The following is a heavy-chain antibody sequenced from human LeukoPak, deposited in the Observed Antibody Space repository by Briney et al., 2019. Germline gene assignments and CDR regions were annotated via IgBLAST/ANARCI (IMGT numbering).Heavy chain of an antibody. CDR2: TSIDGSIQ. CDR3: ASLESYDILTGYADY. Sequence: PGRSLRLSFAASGFTFSNYDIHWVRQAPGKGLEWVAVTSIDGSIQFYADSVKGRFTISRDNAKNTLYLQMNSLRAEDTAVYYCASLESYDILTGYADYWGQGTLVTVSS. J-gene: IGHJ4*02. V-gene: IGHV3-30-3*01. CDR1: GFTFSNYD. D-gene: IGHD3-9*01.